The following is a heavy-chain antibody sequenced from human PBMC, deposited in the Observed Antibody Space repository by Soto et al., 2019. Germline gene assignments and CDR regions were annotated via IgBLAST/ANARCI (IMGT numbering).Heavy chain of an antibody. J-gene: IGHJ4*02. CDR2: IKQDGSEK. CDR1: GFTFSSYW. D-gene: IGHD3-22*01. Sequence: GGSLRLSCAASGFTFSSYWMSWVRQAPGKGLEWVANIKQDGSEKYYVDSVKGRFTISRDNAKNSLYLQMNSLRAEDTAVYYCARDRYYDSSGYYGYWGQGTLVTVSS. V-gene: IGHV3-7*01. CDR3: ARDRYYDSSGYYGY.